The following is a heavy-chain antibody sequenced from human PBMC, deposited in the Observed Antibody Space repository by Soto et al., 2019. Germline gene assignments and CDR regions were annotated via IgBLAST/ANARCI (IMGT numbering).Heavy chain of an antibody. D-gene: IGHD3-10*01. CDR2: IYHSGST. V-gene: IGHV4-4*02. CDR1: GGSISSSDC. CDR3: ARSGRIDHKRDKRFDP. J-gene: IGHJ5*02. Sequence: PSETLSRTCAVSGGSISSSDCWSWVRQPPGKGLERIGEIYHSGSTNYNPSLKSRVNISVDKSKNQFSLNLSSVTAADTAVYYCARSGRIDHKRDKRFDPCGQCTL.